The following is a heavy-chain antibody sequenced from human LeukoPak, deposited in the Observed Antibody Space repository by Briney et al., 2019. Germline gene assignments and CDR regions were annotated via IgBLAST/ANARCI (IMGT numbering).Heavy chain of an antibody. CDR2: THHTGSS. J-gene: IGHJ4*02. D-gene: IGHD6-13*01. CDR3: ARDPVLAAAGTGLDY. CDR1: GGSLSSYY. Sequence: SETLSLTCTVSGGSLSSYYWSWIRQPLGKGLEWIAYTHHTGSSDYNPSLKSRVTISMDTSENQFSLNLRSVTAADTAVYYCARDPVLAAAGTGLDYWGQGTLVTVSS. V-gene: IGHV4-59*12.